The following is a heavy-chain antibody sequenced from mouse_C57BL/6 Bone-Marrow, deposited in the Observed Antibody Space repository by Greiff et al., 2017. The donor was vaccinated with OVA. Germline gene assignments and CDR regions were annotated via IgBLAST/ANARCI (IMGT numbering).Heavy chain of an antibody. CDR2: ISSGGSYT. D-gene: IGHD3-1*01. V-gene: IGHV5-6*01. CDR1: GFTFSSYG. Sequence: EVNVVESGGDLVKPGGSLKLSCAASGFTFSSYGMSWVRQTPDKRLEWVATISSGGSYTYYPDSVKGRFTISRDNAKNTLYLQMSSLKSEDTAMYYCARQGYDMDYWGQGTSVTVSS. CDR3: ARQGYDMDY. J-gene: IGHJ4*01.